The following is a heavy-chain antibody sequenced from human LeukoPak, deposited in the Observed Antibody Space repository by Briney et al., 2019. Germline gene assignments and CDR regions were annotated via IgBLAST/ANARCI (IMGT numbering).Heavy chain of an antibody. CDR1: GFIFSSYG. D-gene: IGHD3-10*01. CDR3: ARDSSMLRGPLVIYYFDF. J-gene: IGHJ4*02. V-gene: IGHV3-30*02. Sequence: GGSLRLSCAASGFIFSSYGMHWVRQAPGKGLEWVAFIRFDGSNYYYGDSVKGRFTISRDNSKNTLYLQMNSLRVEDTAIYYCARDSSMLRGPLVIYYFDFWGQGTLVTVSS. CDR2: IRFDGSNY.